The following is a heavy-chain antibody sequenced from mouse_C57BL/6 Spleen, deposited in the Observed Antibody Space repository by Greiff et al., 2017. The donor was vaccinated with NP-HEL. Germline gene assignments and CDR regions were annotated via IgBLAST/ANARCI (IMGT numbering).Heavy chain of an antibody. CDR2: IYPGNSDT. CDR1: GYTFTSYW. V-gene: IGHV1-5*01. J-gene: IGHJ1*03. D-gene: IGHD1-1*01. CDR3: TRGYYGSSPWYFDV. Sequence: EVQLQQSGTVLARPGASVKMSCKTSGYTFTSYWMHWVKQRPGQGLEWIGAIYPGNSDTSYNQKFKGKAKLTAVTSASTAYMELSSLTNEDSAVYYCTRGYYGSSPWYFDVWGTGTTVTVSS.